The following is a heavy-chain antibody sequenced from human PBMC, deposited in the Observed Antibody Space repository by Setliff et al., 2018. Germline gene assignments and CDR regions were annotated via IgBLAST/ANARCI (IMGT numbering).Heavy chain of an antibody. Sequence: KTGGSLRLSCAASGFSFGDFAVTWVRQAPGKGLEWVSSISDTTNFIYYADSVKGRFTISRDNAKNSLSLQMNGLRAEDTSVYYCGRDVFDFRTGQGGPWGQGTRVTVSS. CDR1: GFSFGDFA. J-gene: IGHJ5*02. CDR2: ISDTTNFI. CDR3: GRDVFDFRTGQGGP. V-gene: IGHV3-21*06. D-gene: IGHD3-3*01.